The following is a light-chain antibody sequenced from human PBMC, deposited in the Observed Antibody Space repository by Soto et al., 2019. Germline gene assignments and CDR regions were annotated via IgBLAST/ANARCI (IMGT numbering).Light chain of an antibody. V-gene: IGKV3-11*01. CDR1: QSVRSF. CDR3: QQRSSWPPALS. J-gene: IGKJ4*01. CDR2: DAS. Sequence: EIVLTQSPGILSLSPGERATLSCRASQSVRSFLAWYQQKPGQAPRLLIHDASNRATGVPGRFSGSGSGTDFTLTISSLEPEDFAVYYCQQRSSWPPALSFGGGTKVDIK.